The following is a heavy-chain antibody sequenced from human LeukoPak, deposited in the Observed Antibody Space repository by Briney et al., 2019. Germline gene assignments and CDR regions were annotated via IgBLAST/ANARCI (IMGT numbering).Heavy chain of an antibody. CDR3: AKDMAHGIAVPGSPGPLDY. V-gene: IGHV3-23*01. Sequence: GGCLRLSCAASGFSFSSYAMTWVRQAPGKGLEWVSAISGSGVSTYYADSVKGRFTISRDNSKNTLYLQMNSLRVEDTAGYYCAKDMAHGIAVPGSPGPLDYWGQGTLVTVSS. D-gene: IGHD6-19*01. CDR1: GFSFSSYA. J-gene: IGHJ4*02. CDR2: ISGSGVST.